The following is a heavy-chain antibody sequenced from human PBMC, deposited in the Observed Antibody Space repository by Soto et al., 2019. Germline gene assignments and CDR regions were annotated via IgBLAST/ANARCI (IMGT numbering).Heavy chain of an antibody. CDR2: ISYDGNNK. V-gene: IGHV3-30-3*01. CDR1: GFTFSNYA. Sequence: QVQLVESGGGVGQPGRSLRLSGEASGFTFSNYAMYWVRQAQGKGLDGVAVISYDGNNKYYADSVKGRFTISRDNSKNTLYLQMNSLRAEDTAVYYCARAGCDGGTCYTLVGLRYGMDVWGQGTTVTVSS. D-gene: IGHD2-15*01. CDR3: ARAGCDGGTCYTLVGLRYGMDV. J-gene: IGHJ6*02.